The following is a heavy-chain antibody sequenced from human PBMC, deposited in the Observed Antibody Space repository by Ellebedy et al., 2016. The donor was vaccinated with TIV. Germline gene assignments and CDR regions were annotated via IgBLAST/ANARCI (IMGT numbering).Heavy chain of an antibody. CDR2: INPRGGST. J-gene: IGHJ4*02. CDR3: ARDLAGPFDH. CDR1: GYTFTTYY. V-gene: IGHV1-46*01. D-gene: IGHD1-14*01. Sequence: AASVKVSCKASGYTFTTYYIHWVRQAPGQGLEYMGMINPRGGSTSYAQRFQGRVTMTRDTSTSTVYMELTSLRSEDTAVYYCARDLAGPFDHWGQGTLVTVSS.